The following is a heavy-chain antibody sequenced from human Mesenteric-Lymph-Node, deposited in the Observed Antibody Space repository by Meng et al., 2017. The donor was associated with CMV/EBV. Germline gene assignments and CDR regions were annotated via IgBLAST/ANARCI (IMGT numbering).Heavy chain of an antibody. CDR1: GFIVSSNY. D-gene: IGHD6-6*01. Sequence: GESLKISCAASGFIVSSNYMAWVRQAPGKGLEWVSVIYSGGATYYGDSVKGRFTVSRDSSKNTMYLQMNSLRADDTAVYYCARDRMQQHVRERDYFYYGMDVWGQGTTVTVSS. CDR2: IYSGGAT. CDR3: ARDRMQQHVRERDYFYYGMDV. V-gene: IGHV3-53*01. J-gene: IGHJ6*02.